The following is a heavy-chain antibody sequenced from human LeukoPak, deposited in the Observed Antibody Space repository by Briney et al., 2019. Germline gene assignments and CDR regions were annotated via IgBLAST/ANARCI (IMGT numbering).Heavy chain of an antibody. CDR3: ATLELFDY. J-gene: IGHJ4*02. CDR1: GFTFSSYA. Sequence: GGSLRLSCAASGFTFSSYAMHWVHQAPGKGLEWVAVISYDGSNKYYADSVKGRFTISRDNSKNTLYLQMNSLRAEDTAVYYCATLELFDYWGQGTLVTVSS. V-gene: IGHV3-30-3*01. CDR2: ISYDGSNK. D-gene: IGHD1-26*01.